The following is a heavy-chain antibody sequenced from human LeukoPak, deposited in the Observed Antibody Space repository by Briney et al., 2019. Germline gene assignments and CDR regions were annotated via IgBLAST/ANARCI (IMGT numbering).Heavy chain of an antibody. D-gene: IGHD3-3*01. CDR3: AKRFGVVIGAFDY. J-gene: IGHJ4*02. Sequence: PGGSLRLSCAASGFTFSNYPVHWVRQAPGKGLEWVALISYDGSNKYYADSVKGRFAISRDNSKNTLYLQMNSLRAEDTAVYYCAKRFGVVIGAFDYWGQGTLVTVSS. CDR1: GFTFSNYP. V-gene: IGHV3-30-3*02. CDR2: ISYDGSNK.